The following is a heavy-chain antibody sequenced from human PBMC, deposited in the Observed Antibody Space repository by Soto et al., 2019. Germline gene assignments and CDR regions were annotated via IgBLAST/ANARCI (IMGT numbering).Heavy chain of an antibody. Sequence: GRSLRLSWAASGFTFSSYGMHWVRQAPGKGLEWVAVIWYDGSNKYYADSVKGRFTISRDNSKDTLYLQMNSLRAEDTAVYYCARVYYDSSVLDYWGQGTLVTVSS. J-gene: IGHJ4*02. D-gene: IGHD3-22*01. V-gene: IGHV3-33*01. CDR1: GFTFSSYG. CDR2: IWYDGSNK. CDR3: ARVYYDSSVLDY.